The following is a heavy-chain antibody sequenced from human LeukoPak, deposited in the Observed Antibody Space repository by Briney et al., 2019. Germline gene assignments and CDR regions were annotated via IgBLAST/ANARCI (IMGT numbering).Heavy chain of an antibody. D-gene: IGHD3-22*01. CDR1: GFTVSSNY. J-gene: IGHJ3*02. Sequence: GGSLRLSCAASGFTVSSNYMSWVRQAPGKGLEWVSVIYSGGSTYYADSVKGRFTISRDNSKNTLYLQMNSLSAADTAVYYCARDPDSAFDIWGQGTMVTVSS. CDR2: IYSGGST. CDR3: ARDPDSAFDI. V-gene: IGHV3-53*01.